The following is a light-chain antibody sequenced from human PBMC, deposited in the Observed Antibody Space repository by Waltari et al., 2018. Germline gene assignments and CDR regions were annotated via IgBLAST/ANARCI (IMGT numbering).Light chain of an antibody. V-gene: IGKV1-5*03. Sequence: DIQMTQSTSTLPASVGTRVIFSCRASQSISKWLAWYQQKPGKAPKLLIYKASTLESGVPSRFSGSGSGTEFTLTISSLQPEDFATYYCQQYNSYSLLSFGGGTKVEIK. CDR1: QSISKW. CDR3: QQYNSYSLLS. J-gene: IGKJ4*01. CDR2: KAS.